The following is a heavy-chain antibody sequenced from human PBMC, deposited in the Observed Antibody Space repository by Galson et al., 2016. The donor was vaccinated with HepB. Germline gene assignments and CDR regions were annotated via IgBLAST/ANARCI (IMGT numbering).Heavy chain of an antibody. CDR1: GFTFSNYW. V-gene: IGHV3-74*01. CDR3: SRAVPVTLRRYFRY. Sequence: SLRLSCAASGFTFSNYWMHWVRQHPGKGLVWVSRLNHEGGLTFYADSVKGRFSISRDNATNTLYLQMSSLRDEDTALYFCSRAVPVTLRRYFRYWGRGTLVTVSS. D-gene: IGHD3-9*01. CDR2: LNHEGGLT. J-gene: IGHJ4*02.